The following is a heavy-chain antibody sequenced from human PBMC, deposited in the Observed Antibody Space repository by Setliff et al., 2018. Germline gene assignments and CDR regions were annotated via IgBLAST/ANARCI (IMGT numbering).Heavy chain of an antibody. J-gene: IGHJ3*02. CDR2: ISSSSTYI. CDR1: GFTFSSYS. V-gene: IGHV3-21*01. D-gene: IGHD6-19*01. CDR3: ARDRPKAVGGGEDAFDI. Sequence: GGSLRLSCAASGFTFSSYSINWVRQAPGKGLEWVSSISSSSTYIYYADSMKGRFTISRDNAKNSLYLQMNSLRAEVTAVYYCARDRPKAVGGGEDAFDIWGQGTMVTVSS.